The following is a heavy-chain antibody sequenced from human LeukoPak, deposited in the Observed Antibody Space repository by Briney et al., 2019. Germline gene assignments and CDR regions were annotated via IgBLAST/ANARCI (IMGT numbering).Heavy chain of an antibody. Sequence: AGGSLRLSCAASGFTVSGNYMSWVRQAPGKGLEWVSVIYGGGSIYYADSVKGRFIISRDNSRNTLYLQMNSLRTEDTAVYYCARDAGGNWFDPWGQGTRSPSPQ. D-gene: IGHD1-14*01. CDR2: IYGGGSI. J-gene: IGHJ5*02. V-gene: IGHV3-66*02. CDR3: ARDAGGNWFDP. CDR1: GFTVSGNY.